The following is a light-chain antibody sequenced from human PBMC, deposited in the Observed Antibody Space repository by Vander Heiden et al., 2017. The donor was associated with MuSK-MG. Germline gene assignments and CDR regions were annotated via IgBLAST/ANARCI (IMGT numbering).Light chain of an antibody. V-gene: IGLV2-14*02. Sequence: QSALTQPASVSGSPGQSITISCPGTSSDLGSYNLVSWYQQHPGKAPKLMIYEVNSRPSGVSDRLSGSKSGNTASLTISGLQAEDEADYYCCSYTSSSTYVFGTGTKVTVL. CDR2: EVN. J-gene: IGLJ1*01. CDR1: SSDLGSYNL. CDR3: CSYTSSSTYV.